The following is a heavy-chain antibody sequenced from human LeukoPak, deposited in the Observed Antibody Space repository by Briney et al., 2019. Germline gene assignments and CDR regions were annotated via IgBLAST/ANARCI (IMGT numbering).Heavy chain of an antibody. CDR2: IIPIFGTA. D-gene: IGHD5-18*01. CDR3: ASVDTAMATDY. Sequence: EASVKVSCKASGGTFSSYAISWVRQAPGQGLEWMGRIIPIFGTANYAQKFQGRVTITADESTSTAYMELSSLRSEDTAVYYCASVDTAMATDYWGQGTLVTVSS. J-gene: IGHJ4*02. V-gene: IGHV1-69*13. CDR1: GGTFSSYA.